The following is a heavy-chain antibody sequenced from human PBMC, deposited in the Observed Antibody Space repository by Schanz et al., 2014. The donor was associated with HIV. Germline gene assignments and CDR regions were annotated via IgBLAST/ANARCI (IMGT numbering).Heavy chain of an antibody. CDR3: ARDGGRRGGERQLFGY. J-gene: IGHJ4*02. Sequence: QVRLPQWGAGLLKPSETLSLTCAVYGSSFNDYYWGWIRQAPGKGPEWIGEINHSGIPNYNPSLGGRVPISGDPSKNQFPLKLSFGTAADTAVYYCARDGGRRGGERQLFGYWGQGTLVTVSS. CDR2: INHSGIP. CDR1: GSSFNDYY. D-gene: IGHD3-16*01. V-gene: IGHV4-34*01.